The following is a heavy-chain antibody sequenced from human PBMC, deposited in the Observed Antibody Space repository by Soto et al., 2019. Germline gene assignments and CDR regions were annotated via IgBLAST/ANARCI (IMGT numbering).Heavy chain of an antibody. CDR3: AREGSYSAYNFAHGIQLWSFDF. Sequence: HVRLQESGPGLLKPSETLSLTCTVSGGSINTFYWSWVRQPAGKGLEWIGRIFSSGSTSFNPSLESRVAMSVDTSKTHFSLTLSSVTAADMAVYYCAREGSYSAYNFAHGIQLWSFDFWGQGALVTVSS. J-gene: IGHJ4*02. CDR1: GGSINTFY. V-gene: IGHV4-4*07. D-gene: IGHD5-12*01. CDR2: IFSSGST.